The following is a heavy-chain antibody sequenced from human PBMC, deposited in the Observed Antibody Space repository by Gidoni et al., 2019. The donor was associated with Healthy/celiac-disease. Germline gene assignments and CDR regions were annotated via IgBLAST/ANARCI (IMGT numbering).Heavy chain of an antibody. CDR3: ARVKCGGDCSYDAFDI. Sequence: QVQLVESGGGVVQPGRSLRLSCAAPGFTFSSYGMHWVRQAPGKGLEWVAVIWYDGSNKYYADSVKGRFTISRDNSKNTLYLQMNSLRAEDTAVYYCARVKCGGDCSYDAFDIWGQGTMVTVSS. CDR2: IWYDGSNK. D-gene: IGHD2-21*01. J-gene: IGHJ3*02. V-gene: IGHV3-33*01. CDR1: GFTFSSYG.